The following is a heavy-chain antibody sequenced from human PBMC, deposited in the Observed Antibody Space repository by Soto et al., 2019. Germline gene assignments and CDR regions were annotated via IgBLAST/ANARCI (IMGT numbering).Heavy chain of an antibody. V-gene: IGHV1-46*01. CDR1: GYTFTSYY. J-gene: IGHJ3*02. D-gene: IGHD3-10*01. CDR3: ARDDSITMVRGADAFDI. CDR2: INPSGGST. Sequence: QVQLVQSGAEVKKPGASVKVSCKASGYTFTSYYMHWVRQAPGQGLEWMGLINPSGGSTSYAQKFQGGVTMTKDPYTSTVYMELSSLRSEDTAVYYCARDDSITMVRGADAFDIWGQGTMVTVSS.